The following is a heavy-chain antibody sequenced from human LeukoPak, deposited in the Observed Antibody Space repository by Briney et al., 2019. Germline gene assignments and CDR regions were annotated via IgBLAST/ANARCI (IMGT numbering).Heavy chain of an antibody. CDR3: ARPRGKRFDY. Sequence: PSETLSLTCTVSGGSITTSSYYWGWIRQPPGTGLEWIGSIYYSGSTHYNPSLKSRVTISVDTSKNQFSLKLSSVTAADTAVYYCARPRGKRFDYWGQGTLVTVSS. CDR2: IYYSGST. J-gene: IGHJ4*02. V-gene: IGHV4-39*07. CDR1: GGSITTSSYY. D-gene: IGHD6-25*01.